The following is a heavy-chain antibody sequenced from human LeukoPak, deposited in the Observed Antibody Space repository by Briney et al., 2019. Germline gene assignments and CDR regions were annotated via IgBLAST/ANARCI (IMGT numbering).Heavy chain of an antibody. V-gene: IGHV3-23*01. CDR3: AKARKLRYFDWFDWSWDY. J-gene: IGHJ4*02. D-gene: IGHD3-9*01. CDR2: TSGSGGST. Sequence: GGSLRLSGAASGFTFSSYAMGWVRQAPGKGLEWVSATSGSGGSTYYADSVKGRFTIPRDNSKNTLYLQMNSLRAEDTAVYYCAKARKLRYFDWFDWSWDYWGQGTLVTVSS. CDR1: GFTFSSYA.